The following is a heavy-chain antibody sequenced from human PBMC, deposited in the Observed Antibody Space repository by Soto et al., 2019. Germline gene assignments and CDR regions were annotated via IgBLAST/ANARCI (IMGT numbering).Heavy chain of an antibody. CDR1: GFTVSSNY. J-gene: IGHJ6*02. D-gene: IGHD6-19*01. CDR2: IYSGGST. Sequence: LGLSCAASGFTVSSNYMSWVRQAPGKGLEWVSVIYSGGSTYYADSVKGRFTISRDNSKNTLYLQMNSLRAEDTAVYYCARGKAGYSSGWFYYYYGMDVWGQGTTVTVSS. CDR3: ARGKAGYSSGWFYYYYGMDV. V-gene: IGHV3-53*01.